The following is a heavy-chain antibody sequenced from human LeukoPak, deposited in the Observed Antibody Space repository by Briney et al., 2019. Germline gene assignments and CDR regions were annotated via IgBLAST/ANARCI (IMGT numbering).Heavy chain of an antibody. CDR3: ARGGHYGSDY. CDR2: IYYRGTT. D-gene: IGHD3-10*01. Sequence: SQTLSLTCTVSGGSISSGAFYWSWIRQLPGRGLEWIGYIYYRGTTHYNPSLESRVTISVDTSKNQFFLRLTSVTVADTAVYYCARGGHYGSDYWGQGTLVTVSS. J-gene: IGHJ4*02. V-gene: IGHV4-31*03. CDR1: GGSISSGAFY.